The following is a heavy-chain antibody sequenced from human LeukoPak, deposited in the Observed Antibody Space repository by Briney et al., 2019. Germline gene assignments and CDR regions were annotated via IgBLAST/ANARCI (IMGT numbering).Heavy chain of an antibody. CDR1: GFTVSSKY. CDR3: AKDYGDYGGPAGY. CDR2: IWYDGSNK. Sequence: GGSLRLSCAASGFTVSSKYMSWVRQAPGKGLEWVAVIWYDGSNKYYADSVKGRFTISRDNSKNTLYLQMNSLRAEDTAVYYCAKDYGDYGGPAGYWGQGTLVTVSS. V-gene: IGHV3-33*06. J-gene: IGHJ4*02. D-gene: IGHD4-17*01.